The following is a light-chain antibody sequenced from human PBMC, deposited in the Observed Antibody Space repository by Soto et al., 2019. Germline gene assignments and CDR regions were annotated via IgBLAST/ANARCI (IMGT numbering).Light chain of an antibody. J-gene: IGLJ3*02. V-gene: IGLV2-8*01. CDR1: SSDVGGYNY. Sequence: QSVLTQPPSASGSPGQSVTISCTGTSSDVGGYNYVSWYQQYPGRAPKLMIYEVTKRPSGVPDRFSGSKSGNTASLTVSGLQDEDEDDYYCSSYAASNNFYFVFGGGTQLTVL. CDR3: SSYAASNNFYFV. CDR2: EVT.